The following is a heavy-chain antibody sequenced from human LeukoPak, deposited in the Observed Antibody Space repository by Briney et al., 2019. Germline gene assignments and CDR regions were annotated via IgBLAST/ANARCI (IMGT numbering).Heavy chain of an antibody. CDR1: GYTFTGYY. J-gene: IGHJ6*02. Sequence: GASVKVSCKASGYTFTGYYMHWVRQAPGQGLEWMGWINPNSGGTNYAQKFQGWVTMTRDTSISTAYMELSRLRSDDTAVYYCARGVRLRGIYYYYYGMDVWGQGTTVTVSS. CDR3: ARGVRLRGIYYYYYGMDV. D-gene: IGHD2-21*02. CDR2: INPNSGGT. V-gene: IGHV1-2*04.